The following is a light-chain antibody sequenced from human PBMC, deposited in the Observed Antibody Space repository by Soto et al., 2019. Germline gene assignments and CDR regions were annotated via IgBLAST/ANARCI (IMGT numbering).Light chain of an antibody. CDR3: SSYTSSNTLV. CDR2: EVS. J-gene: IGLJ2*01. Sequence: QYALTQPASESGSPGQSITISCTGTSSDVGAYNYVSWYQQHPGKAPKLMIFEVSDRPSGVSNRFSGSKSGNTASLTISGLQAEDEADYYCSSYTSSNTLVFGGGTKLTVL. CDR1: SSDVGAYNY. V-gene: IGLV2-14*01.